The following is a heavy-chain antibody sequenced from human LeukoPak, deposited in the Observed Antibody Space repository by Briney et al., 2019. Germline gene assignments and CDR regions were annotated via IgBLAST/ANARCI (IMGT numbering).Heavy chain of an antibody. Sequence: PSETLSLTCTVSGGSISSYYWSWVRQPPGKGLEWIGYIYYSGSTNYNPSLKSRVTISVDTSNNQFSLKLSSVTAADTAVYYCARNAMLYYYMDVWGKGTTVTVSS. CDR2: IYYSGST. V-gene: IGHV4-59*01. CDR3: ARNAMLYYYMDV. J-gene: IGHJ6*03. D-gene: IGHD2-2*01. CDR1: GGSISSYY.